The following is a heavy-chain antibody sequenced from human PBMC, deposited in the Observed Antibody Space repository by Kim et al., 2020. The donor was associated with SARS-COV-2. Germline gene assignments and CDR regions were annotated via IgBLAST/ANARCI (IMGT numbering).Heavy chain of an antibody. D-gene: IGHD7-27*01. CDR3: ARAESGQHFDY. V-gene: IGHV1-46*01. Sequence: ASVKVSCKTSGYTFSTYYLHWVRETPGQGFEWMGIFNPSIQNATYAQRFLDRVTMTSDTSTSTLYMDFSSLTTDDAGVYYCARAESGQHFDYWGQGTRVTVSS. J-gene: IGHJ4*02. CDR1: GYTFSTYY. CDR2: FNPSIQNA.